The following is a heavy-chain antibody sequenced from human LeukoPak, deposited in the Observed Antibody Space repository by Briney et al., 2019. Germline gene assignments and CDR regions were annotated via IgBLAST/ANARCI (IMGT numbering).Heavy chain of an antibody. J-gene: IGHJ4*02. CDR1: GGSISSYY. V-gene: IGHV4-59*01. D-gene: IGHD3-10*01. Sequence: SETLSLTCTVSGGSISSYYWSWIRQPPGKGLEWIGYIYYSGSTNYNPSLKSRVTISVDTSKNQFSLKLSSVTAADTAVYYCARRLLWFGESISSASYYFDYWGQGTLVTVSS. CDR3: ARRLLWFGESISSASYYFDY. CDR2: IYYSGST.